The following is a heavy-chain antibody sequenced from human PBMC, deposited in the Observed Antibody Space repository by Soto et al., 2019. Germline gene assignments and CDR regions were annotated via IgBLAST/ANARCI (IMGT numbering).Heavy chain of an antibody. Sequence: GGSLRLSCAASGFTFSTYAMSWVRQAPRKGLEWVSAISGNGGDYTYYADSVKGRFTISRDNSKNTLYLQMNSLRAEDTAVYYCAKDRDRAIAEPQYYGMEVWGQGTTVTVSS. D-gene: IGHD6-13*01. CDR3: AKDRDRAIAEPQYYGMEV. J-gene: IGHJ6*02. CDR1: GFTFSTYA. V-gene: IGHV3-23*01. CDR2: ISGNGGDYT.